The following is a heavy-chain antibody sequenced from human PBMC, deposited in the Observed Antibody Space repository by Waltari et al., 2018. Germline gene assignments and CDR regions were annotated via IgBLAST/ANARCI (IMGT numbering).Heavy chain of an antibody. J-gene: IGHJ4*02. D-gene: IGHD6-19*01. CDR2: IYHSGST. Sequence: QVQLQESGPGLMKPSETLSLTCAVSGYSISSGYYWGWIRQPPGKGLEWIGSIYHSGSTYYNPSLKSRVTISVDTSKNQFSLKLSSVTAADTAVYYCARQVGYSSGWLYYFDYWGQGTLVTVSS. CDR3: ARQVGYSSGWLYYFDY. V-gene: IGHV4-38-2*01. CDR1: GYSISSGYY.